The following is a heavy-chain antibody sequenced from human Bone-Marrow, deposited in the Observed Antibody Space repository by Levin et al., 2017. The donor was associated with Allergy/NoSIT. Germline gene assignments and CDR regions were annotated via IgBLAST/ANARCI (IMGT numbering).Heavy chain of an antibody. Sequence: WASVKVSCKASGGTPRKYDISWVRQAPGQGLEWMGGIIPIFGTANYAPKFQGRLTISADESTRTFYMELTSLTSEDTAVYYCARDAIVVATIDGFDIWGQGTRVTVSS. CDR2: IIPIFGTA. CDR1: GGTPRKYD. V-gene: IGHV1-69*13. CDR3: ARDAIVVATIDGFDI. D-gene: IGHD3-22*01. J-gene: IGHJ3*02.